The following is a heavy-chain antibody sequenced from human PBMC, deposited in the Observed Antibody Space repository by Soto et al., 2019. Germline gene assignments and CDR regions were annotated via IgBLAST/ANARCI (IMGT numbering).Heavy chain of an antibody. CDR3: AKDCSGGTCLDS. D-gene: IGHD2-15*01. V-gene: IGHV3-23*01. Sequence: GSLRLSCAASGFTFSSYAMSWVRQAPGKGLEWVSAFSGSGGSTYYADSVKGRFTISRDNSKNTLYLQMNSLRAEDTAVYYCAKDCSGGTCLDSWGQGTLVTVSS. CDR1: GFTFSSYA. CDR2: FSGSGGST. J-gene: IGHJ4*02.